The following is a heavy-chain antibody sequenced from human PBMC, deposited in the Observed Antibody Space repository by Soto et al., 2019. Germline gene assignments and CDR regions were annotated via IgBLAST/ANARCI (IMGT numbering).Heavy chain of an antibody. D-gene: IGHD3-3*01. CDR2: IFADGTT. J-gene: IGHJ4*02. V-gene: IGHV3-53*04. CDR3: ARALDFWSAYFDY. Sequence: GGSLRLSCVVSGFSVSNNYMSWVRQAPGKGLDWVSVIFADGTTYYVDSVKGRFTISRHNSKNTLYLQMDSLRTEDTAVYYCARALDFWSAYFDYWGQGSLVTVSS. CDR1: GFSVSNNY.